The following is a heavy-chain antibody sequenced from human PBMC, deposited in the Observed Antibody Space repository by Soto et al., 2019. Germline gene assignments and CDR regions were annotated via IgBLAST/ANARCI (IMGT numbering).Heavy chain of an antibody. J-gene: IGHJ6*02. CDR3: ANIDSTGSYGDYYYGMDG. V-gene: IGHV3-23*01. CDR1: GFTFSSYA. Sequence: GGSLRLSCAASGFTFSSYAMSWVRQAPGKGLEWVSAISGSGGSTYYADSVKGRFTISRDNSKNTLYLQMNSLRAEDTAVYYCANIDSTGSYGDYYYGMDGWGQGTTVTVSS. D-gene: IGHD3-22*01. CDR2: ISGSGGST.